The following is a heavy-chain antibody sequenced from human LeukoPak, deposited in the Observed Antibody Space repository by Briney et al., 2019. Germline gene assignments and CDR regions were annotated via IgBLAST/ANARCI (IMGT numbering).Heavy chain of an antibody. CDR3: ARGRFSSGWFGDFDY. CDR2: IYYSGST. CDR1: GGSISSYY. J-gene: IGHJ4*02. V-gene: IGHV4-59*01. Sequence: PSETLSLTCTVSGGSISSYYWSWIRQPPGKGLEWIGYIYYSGSTNYNPSLKSRVTISVDTSKNQFSLKLSSVTAADTAVYYCARGRFSSGWFGDFDYWGQGTLVTVSS. D-gene: IGHD6-19*01.